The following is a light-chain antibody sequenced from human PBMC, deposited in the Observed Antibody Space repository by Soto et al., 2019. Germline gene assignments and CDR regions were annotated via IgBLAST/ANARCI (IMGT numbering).Light chain of an antibody. CDR3: QLRSNWPP. J-gene: IGKJ4*01. V-gene: IGKV3-11*01. Sequence: EIVLTQSPATLSLSPGERATRSCRASQSVSRYLGWYQQKPGEAPRLRIYDASNGATGNPARFSGSRSGTEFTLTISSLEPEDSAVYYGQLRSNWPPFGGGTKV. CDR2: DAS. CDR1: QSVSRY.